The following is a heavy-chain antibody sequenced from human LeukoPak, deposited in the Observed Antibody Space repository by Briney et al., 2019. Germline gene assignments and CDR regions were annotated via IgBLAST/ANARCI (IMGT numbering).Heavy chain of an antibody. J-gene: IGHJ1*01. CDR1: GDSISRSDSH. D-gene: IGHD3-22*01. CDR3: ARRRYYDGSGYLE. Sequence: TASETLSLTCSVSGDSISRSDSHWDWIRQPPGKGLEWIGTIYYSGRTYYSPSLNSRVTMSVDTSSNQFSLDLRSVTAADTAVYYCARRRYYDGSGYLEWGQGTLLSVSS. V-gene: IGHV4-39*01. CDR2: IYYSGRT.